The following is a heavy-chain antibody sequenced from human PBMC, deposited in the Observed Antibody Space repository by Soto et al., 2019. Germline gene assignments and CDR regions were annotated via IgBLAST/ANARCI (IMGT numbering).Heavy chain of an antibody. CDR3: AREGRYYYDSSGSNFDY. CDR1: VFTFSSYA. V-gene: IGHV3-30-3*01. CDR2: ISYDGSNK. J-gene: IGHJ4*02. Sequence: PWWSLRLSCAASVFTFSSYAMHWFRQAPGKGLEWVAVISYDGSNKYYADSVKGRFTISRDNSKNTLYLQMNSLRAEDTAVYYCAREGRYYYDSSGSNFDYWGQGTLVTVSS. D-gene: IGHD3-22*01.